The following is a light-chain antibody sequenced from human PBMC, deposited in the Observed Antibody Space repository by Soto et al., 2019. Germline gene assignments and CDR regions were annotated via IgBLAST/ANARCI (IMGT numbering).Light chain of an antibody. CDR3: QQYYNSPSVT. CDR2: GTS. V-gene: IGKV3-15*01. CDR1: QSVGRS. J-gene: IGKJ4*01. Sequence: IVMTQSPATLSVSPGERATLSCRASQSVGRSLAWYQQKPGQAPRLRIYGTSARATGIPATFSGSGSGTEFTLTISSLQSEEVAIYYCQQYYNSPSVTFGGGTKVEIK.